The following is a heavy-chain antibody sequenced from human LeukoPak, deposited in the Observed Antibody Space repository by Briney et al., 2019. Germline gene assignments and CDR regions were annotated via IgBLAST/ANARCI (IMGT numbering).Heavy chain of an antibody. Sequence: ASVKVSCKASGYTFTSHGIRWVRQAPGQGLEWMGWISPYNGNTNYAQKVQGRVTMTTDTSTSTAYMELRSLRSDDTAVYYCTRDFRYSGYDLWGQGTLLTVSS. CDR3: TRDFRYSGYDL. D-gene: IGHD5-12*01. V-gene: IGHV1-18*01. CDR2: ISPYNGNT. J-gene: IGHJ4*02. CDR1: GYTFTSHG.